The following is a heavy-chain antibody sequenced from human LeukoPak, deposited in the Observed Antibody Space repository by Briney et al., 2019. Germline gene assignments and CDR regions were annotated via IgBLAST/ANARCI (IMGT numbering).Heavy chain of an antibody. CDR1: GGSISGYY. CDR2: IYYNGRT. CDR3: ARRVDTAMVMSDAFDI. J-gene: IGHJ3*02. V-gene: IGHV4-59*12. D-gene: IGHD5-18*01. Sequence: SETLSLTCTVSGGSISGYYWSWIRQPPGKGLEWIGYIYYNGRTNYNPSLKSRVTISVDTSKNQFSLKLSSVTAADTAVYYCARRVDTAMVMSDAFDIWGQGTMVTVSS.